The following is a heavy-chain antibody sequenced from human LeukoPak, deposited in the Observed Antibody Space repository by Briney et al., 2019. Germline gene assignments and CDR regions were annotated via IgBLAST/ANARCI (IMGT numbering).Heavy chain of an antibody. CDR3: ARVVGQWLEVH. Sequence: ASVKASCKASGYNFLSHDINWVRQAAGQGPEWMGYMSPNSGKTRYAQQFQGRVSMTSDASITTAYMELSSLMSEDTAVYYCARVVGQWLEVHWGQGTQVTVSS. CDR1: GYNFLSHD. J-gene: IGHJ4*02. V-gene: IGHV1-8*01. CDR2: MSPNSGKT. D-gene: IGHD6-19*01.